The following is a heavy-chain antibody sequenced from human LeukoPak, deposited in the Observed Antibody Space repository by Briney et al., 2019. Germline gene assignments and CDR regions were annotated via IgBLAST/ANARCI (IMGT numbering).Heavy chain of an antibody. Sequence: PGGSLRLSCAPSGFTFSNYAMSWVRQAPGKGLEWASATTGSGDNTYYADSVKGRFTISRDNSENTLYLQMNSLRAEDTAVYYCAKGRGRDGYNSLDYWGQGTLVTVSS. D-gene: IGHD5-24*01. CDR3: AKGRGRDGYNSLDY. V-gene: IGHV3-23*01. CDR1: GFTFSNYA. CDR2: TTGSGDNT. J-gene: IGHJ4*02.